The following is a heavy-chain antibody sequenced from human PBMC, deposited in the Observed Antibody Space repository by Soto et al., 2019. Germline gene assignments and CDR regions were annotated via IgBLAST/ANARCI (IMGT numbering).Heavy chain of an antibody. D-gene: IGHD6-6*01. Sequence: SVKVSCKASGGTFSSYAISWVRQAPGQGLEWMGGIIPTFGTANYAQKFQGRVTITADESTSTAYMELSSLRSEDTAVYYCADYSSSSGINYYYYGMDVWGQGTTVTVSS. CDR3: ADYSSSSGINYYYYGMDV. CDR2: IIPTFGTA. J-gene: IGHJ6*02. V-gene: IGHV1-69*13. CDR1: GGTFSSYA.